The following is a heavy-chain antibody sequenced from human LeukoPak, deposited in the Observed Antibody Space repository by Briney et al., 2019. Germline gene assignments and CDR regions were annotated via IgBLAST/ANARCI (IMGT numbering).Heavy chain of an antibody. Sequence: SETLSLTCTVSGGSISSYYWSWIRQPAGKGLEWIGRIYTSGSTNYNPSLKSRVTISVDTSKNQFSLKLSSVTAADTAVYYCAREDHITIFGVVIKPLNWFDPWGQGTLVTVSS. D-gene: IGHD3-3*01. J-gene: IGHJ5*02. CDR2: IYTSGST. CDR3: AREDHITIFGVVIKPLNWFDP. V-gene: IGHV4-4*07. CDR1: GGSISSYY.